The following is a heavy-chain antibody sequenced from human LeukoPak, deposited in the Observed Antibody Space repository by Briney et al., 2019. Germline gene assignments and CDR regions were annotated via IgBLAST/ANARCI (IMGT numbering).Heavy chain of an antibody. CDR3: ARLTRLSTSPDRYYLDY. CDR2: IYTSGGT. J-gene: IGHJ4*02. Sequence: PSETLSLTCTVSGDSISSYYWSWIRQPPEKGLEWIGYIYTSGGTNYIPSLKGRVTISIDTSKNQFSLKLSSVTAADSAVYYCARLTRLSTSPDRYYLDYWGQGTRVTVSS. D-gene: IGHD6-6*01. V-gene: IGHV4-4*09. CDR1: GDSISSYY.